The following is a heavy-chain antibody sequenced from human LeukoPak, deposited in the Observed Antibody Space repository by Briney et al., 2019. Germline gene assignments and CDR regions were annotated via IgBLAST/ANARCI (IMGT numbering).Heavy chain of an antibody. CDR3: ARDIDYGDPDAFDI. CDR1: GDSISSYY. J-gene: IGHJ3*02. Sequence: SETLSLTCTVSGDSISSYYWSWIRQPPGKGLEWIGYIYYSGSTIYNPSLKSRATISVDTSKNQFSLKLSSVTAADTAVYYCARDIDYGDPDAFDIWGQGTMVTVSS. D-gene: IGHD4-17*01. V-gene: IGHV4-59*01. CDR2: IYYSGST.